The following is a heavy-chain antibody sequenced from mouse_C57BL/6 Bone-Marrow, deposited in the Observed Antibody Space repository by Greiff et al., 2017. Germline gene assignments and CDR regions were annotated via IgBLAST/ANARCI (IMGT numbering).Heavy chain of an antibody. D-gene: IGHD4-1*02. Sequence: EVKLVESGGGLVQPGGSLKLSCAASGFTFSDYYMYWVRQTPEKRLEWVAYISNGGGSTYYPDTVKGRFTISRDNAKNTLYLQMSRLKSEDTAMYYCARRWDNWDLYFDYWGQGTTLTVSS. CDR3: ARRWDNWDLYFDY. J-gene: IGHJ2*01. CDR2: ISNGGGST. V-gene: IGHV5-12*01. CDR1: GFTFSDYY.